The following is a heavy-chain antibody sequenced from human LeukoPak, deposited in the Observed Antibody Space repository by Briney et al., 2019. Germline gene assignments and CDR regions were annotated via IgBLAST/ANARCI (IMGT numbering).Heavy chain of an antibody. CDR2: MNPNSGNT. CDR3: ARASWDCSGGSCYDNWFDP. D-gene: IGHD2-15*01. J-gene: IGHJ5*02. Sequence: ASVKVSCKASGYTFTSYDINWVRQATGQGLEWMGWMNPNSGNTGYAQKFQGRVTMTRNTSISTAYMELSSLRSEDTAVYYGARASWDCSGGSCYDNWFDPWGQGTLVTVSS. V-gene: IGHV1-8*01. CDR1: GYTFTSYD.